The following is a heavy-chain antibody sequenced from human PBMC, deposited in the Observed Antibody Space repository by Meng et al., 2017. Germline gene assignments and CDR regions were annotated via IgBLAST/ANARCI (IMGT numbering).Heavy chain of an antibody. CDR1: GYTLSSDG. CDR2: INTYNGKT. CDR3: ATRGNPYLNC. V-gene: IGHV1-18*01. J-gene: IGHJ4*02. Sequence: QGQLGQAGAEVKKPGASVKVSCEASGYTLSSDGFSWVRQAPGQGLEWLGWINTYNGKTDYAQKFQGRITMTTDTFTSTAYMELGNLRSDDTAVYYCATRGNPYLNCWGQGTLVTVSS.